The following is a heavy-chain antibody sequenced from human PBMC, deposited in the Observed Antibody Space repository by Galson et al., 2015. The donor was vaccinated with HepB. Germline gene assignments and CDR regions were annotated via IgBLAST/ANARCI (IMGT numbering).Heavy chain of an antibody. V-gene: IGHV4-59*08. CDR1: GGSISSYY. D-gene: IGHD2-2*01. J-gene: IGHJ5*02. CDR3: ARQVVVVPAAPPWFDP. CDR2: IYYSGST. Sequence: LTCTVSGGSISSYYWSWIRQPPGKGLEWIGYIYYSGSTNYNPSLKSRVTISVDTSKNQFSLKLSSVTAADTAVYYCARQVVVVPAAPPWFDPWGQGTLVTVSS.